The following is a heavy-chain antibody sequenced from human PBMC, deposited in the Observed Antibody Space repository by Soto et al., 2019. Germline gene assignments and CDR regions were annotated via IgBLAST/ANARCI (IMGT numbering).Heavy chain of an antibody. CDR2: IYYSGST. Sequence: SETLSLTCTVSGGSVSSGSYYWSWIRQPPGKGLEWIGYIYYSGSTNYNPSLKSRVTISVDTSKNQFSLKLSSVTAADTAVYYCARGHRDKGSSIDYWGQGTLVTVSS. V-gene: IGHV4-61*01. CDR3: ARGHRDKGSSIDY. J-gene: IGHJ4*02. CDR1: GGSVSSGSYY.